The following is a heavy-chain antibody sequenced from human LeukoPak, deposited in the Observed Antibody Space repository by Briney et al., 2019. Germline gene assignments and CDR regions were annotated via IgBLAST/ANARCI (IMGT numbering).Heavy chain of an antibody. J-gene: IGHJ4*02. CDR3: ARAPGDYGEDY. Sequence: SVKVXCKASGYTFTGYYMHWVRQAPGQGLEWMGWINPNSGGTNYAQKFQGRVTMARDTSISTAYMEMSRLRSDDTAVYYCARAPGDYGEDYWGQGTLVTVSS. CDR1: GYTFTGYY. D-gene: IGHD4-17*01. V-gene: IGHV1-2*02. CDR2: INPNSGGT.